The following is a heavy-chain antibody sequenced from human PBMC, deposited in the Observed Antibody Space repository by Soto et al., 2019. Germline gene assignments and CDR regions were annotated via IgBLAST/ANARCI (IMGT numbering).Heavy chain of an antibody. CDR3: ARAVRYFDWLLYADYYYGMDV. V-gene: IGHV4-30-4*01. Sequence: QVQLQESGPGLVKPSQTLSLTCTVSGGSISSGDYYWSWIRQPPGKGLEWIGYIYYSGSTYYNPSLKSRVTISVDTSKNQFSLKLSSVTAADTAVYYCARAVRYFDWLLYADYYYGMDVWGQGTTVTVSS. CDR2: IYYSGST. J-gene: IGHJ6*02. CDR1: GGSISSGDYY. D-gene: IGHD3-9*01.